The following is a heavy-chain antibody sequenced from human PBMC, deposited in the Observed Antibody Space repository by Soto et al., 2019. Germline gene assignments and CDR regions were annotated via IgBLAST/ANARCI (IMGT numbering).Heavy chain of an antibody. J-gene: IGHJ4*02. Sequence: QVQLQQWGAGLLKPSETLSLTCAVYGGSFRGYYWSWIRQPPGKGLEWIGEINHSGSTNYNPSLKSRVTISVDTSKNQFSRKLNSVTAADTAVYYCARALGYTYGHLDIDYWGPGILLTVSS. CDR2: INHSGST. CDR3: ARALGYTYGHLDIDY. CDR1: GGSFRGYY. V-gene: IGHV4-34*01. D-gene: IGHD5-18*01.